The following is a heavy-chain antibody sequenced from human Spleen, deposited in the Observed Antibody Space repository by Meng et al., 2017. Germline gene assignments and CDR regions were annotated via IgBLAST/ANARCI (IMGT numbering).Heavy chain of an antibody. V-gene: IGHV7-4-1*02. J-gene: IGHJ4*02. CDR3: ARVGIVGAIVFDY. Sequence: QGQLVQAGSELKKPGASVKVSCKASGYTVTSYAMNWVRQAPGQGLEWMGWINTNTGNPTYAEGFTGRFVFSLDTSVNTAYLQISSLKAEDTAVYYCARVGIVGAIVFDYWGQGTLVTVSS. CDR2: INTNTGNP. D-gene: IGHD1-26*01. CDR1: GYTVTSYA.